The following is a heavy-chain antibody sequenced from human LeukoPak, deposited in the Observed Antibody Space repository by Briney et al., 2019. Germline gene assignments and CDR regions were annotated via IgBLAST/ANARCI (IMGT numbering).Heavy chain of an antibody. D-gene: IGHD5-12*01. J-gene: IGHJ4*02. CDR3: ARDQLGGLDY. CDR2: ISTTSTYI. CDR1: GFDFSTYA. V-gene: IGHV3-21*01. Sequence: EPGGSLRLSCAASGFDFSTYAINWVRQAPGKGLEWVSSISTTSTYIFYADSLKGRFTISRDNANNSLYLQMNSLRPEDTAVYYCARDQLGGLDYWGQGTLVTVSS.